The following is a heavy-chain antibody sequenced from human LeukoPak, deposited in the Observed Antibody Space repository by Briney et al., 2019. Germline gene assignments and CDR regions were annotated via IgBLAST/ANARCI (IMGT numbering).Heavy chain of an antibody. CDR2: IYTSGST. CDR1: GGSISSGSYY. Sequence: SQTLSLTCTVSGGSISSGSYYWSWIRQPAGKGLEWIGRIYTSGSTNYNPSLKSRVTMSVDTSKNQFSLKLSSVTAADTAVYYCARGVTTVTYNWFDPWGQGTLVTVSS. V-gene: IGHV4-61*02. D-gene: IGHD4-17*01. CDR3: ARGVTTVTYNWFDP. J-gene: IGHJ5*02.